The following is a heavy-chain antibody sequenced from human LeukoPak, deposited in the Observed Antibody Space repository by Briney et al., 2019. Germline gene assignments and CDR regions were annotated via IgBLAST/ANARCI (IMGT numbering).Heavy chain of an antibody. CDR3: ATLGVTGYKEYFDL. Sequence: GGSLRLSCAASGFTFSSYGMHWVRQAPDKGLEWVAVISYDGSNKYYADSVKGRFTISRDNSKNTLYLQMNSLRAEDTAVYYCATLGVTGYKEYFDLWGRGTLVTVSS. CDR1: GFTFSSYG. V-gene: IGHV3-30*03. D-gene: IGHD3-9*01. CDR2: ISYDGSNK. J-gene: IGHJ2*01.